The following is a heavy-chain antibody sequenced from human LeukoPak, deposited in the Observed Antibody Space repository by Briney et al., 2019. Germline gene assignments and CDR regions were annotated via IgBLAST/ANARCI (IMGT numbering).Heavy chain of an antibody. V-gene: IGHV1-18*01. CDR2: ISAYNGNT. CDR1: GYTFTSYG. D-gene: IGHD6-13*01. Sequence: ASVKVSCKASGYTFTSYGISWVRQAPGQGLEWMGWISAYNGNTNYAQKLQGRVTMTTDTSTSTAYMELRSLRSDDTAVYYCARDKVWDSSSYPIDYWGQGTLVTVSS. J-gene: IGHJ4*02. CDR3: ARDKVWDSSSYPIDY.